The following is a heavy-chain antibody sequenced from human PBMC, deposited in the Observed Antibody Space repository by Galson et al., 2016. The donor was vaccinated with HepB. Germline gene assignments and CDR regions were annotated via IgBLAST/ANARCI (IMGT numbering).Heavy chain of an antibody. Sequence: SVKVSCKASGYTFTTNGISWVRQAPGQGLEWVAWISAHNGDTNSAQKFQGRVTLTTDTSTRTAYMELRSLTSDDMAVYYCARDRDRSLDYWGQGTLVTVSS. CDR3: ARDRDRSLDY. CDR1: GYTFTTNG. J-gene: IGHJ4*02. V-gene: IGHV1-18*03. CDR2: ISAHNGDT. D-gene: IGHD5-24*01.